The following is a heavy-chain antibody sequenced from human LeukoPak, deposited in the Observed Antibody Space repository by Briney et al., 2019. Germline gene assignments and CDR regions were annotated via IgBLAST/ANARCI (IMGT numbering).Heavy chain of an antibody. CDR1: GYTFTGYY. Sequence: GASVKVSCKASGYTFTGYYMHWVRQAPGQGLEWMGWINPNSGGTNYAQKFQGSVTMTRDTSISTAYMELSRLRSDDTAVYYCARGGEGHYDILTGSQSDFDYWGQGTLVTVSS. V-gene: IGHV1-2*02. J-gene: IGHJ4*02. D-gene: IGHD3-9*01. CDR3: ARGGEGHYDILTGSQSDFDY. CDR2: INPNSGGT.